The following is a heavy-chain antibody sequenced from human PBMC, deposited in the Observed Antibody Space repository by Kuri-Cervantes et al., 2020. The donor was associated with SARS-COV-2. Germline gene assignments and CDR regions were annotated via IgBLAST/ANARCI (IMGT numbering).Heavy chain of an antibody. CDR2: IHHSGST. CDR3: ARGREGVVPATILGLGYFLYFSMDV. V-gene: IGHV4-34*01. D-gene: IGHD2-2*01. J-gene: IGHJ6*03. CDR1: GGSFSGYY. Sequence: SQTLSLTCAVYGGSFSGYYWNWIRQPPGKGLEWIGKIHHSGSTNYNPSLSSRVTISVDMSKNQFSLRLSSVTAADTAMYYCARGREGVVPATILGLGYFLYFSMDVWGKGTSVTVSS.